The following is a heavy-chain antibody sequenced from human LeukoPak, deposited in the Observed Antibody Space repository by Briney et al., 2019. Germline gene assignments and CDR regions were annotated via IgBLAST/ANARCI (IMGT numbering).Heavy chain of an antibody. CDR3: AREYGGNPHKNLDY. D-gene: IGHD4/OR15-4a*01. J-gene: IGHJ4*02. Sequence: PGGSLRLSCAASGFTFSSYWMHWVHQAPGKGLVWVSRINSDGSSTSYADSVKGRFTISRDNAKNTLYLQMNSLRAEDTAVYYCAREYGGNPHKNLDYWGQGTLVTVSS. V-gene: IGHV3-74*01. CDR1: GFTFSSYW. CDR2: INSDGSST.